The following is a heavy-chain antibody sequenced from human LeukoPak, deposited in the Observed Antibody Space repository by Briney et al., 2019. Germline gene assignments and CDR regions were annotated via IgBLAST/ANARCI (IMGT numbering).Heavy chain of an antibody. CDR3: ARYCSGGSCYPPYYYGMDV. J-gene: IGHJ6*02. CDR1: GGSFSGYY. D-gene: IGHD2-15*01. V-gene: IGHV4-34*01. Sequence: SETLSLTCAVYGGSFSGYYWSWIRQPPGKGLEWIGEISHSGSTNYNPSLKSRVTISVDTSKNQFSLKLSSVTAADTAVYYCARYCSGGSCYPPYYYGMDVWGQGTTVTVSS. CDR2: ISHSGST.